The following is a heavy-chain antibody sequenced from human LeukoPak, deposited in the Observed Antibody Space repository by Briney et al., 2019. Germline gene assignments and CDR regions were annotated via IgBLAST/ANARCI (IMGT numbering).Heavy chain of an antibody. Sequence: GGSLRLSCAASGFTFSSYSMNWVRQAPGKGLEWVSFISRSSNYIYYADSVKGRFTISRDNAKNSLSLQMNSLRAEDTAVYYCARELDCGGGNCYPIDNWGQGTLVTVSS. CDR1: GFTFSSYS. V-gene: IGHV3-21*01. CDR2: ISRSSNYI. J-gene: IGHJ4*02. CDR3: ARELDCGGGNCYPIDN. D-gene: IGHD2-15*01.